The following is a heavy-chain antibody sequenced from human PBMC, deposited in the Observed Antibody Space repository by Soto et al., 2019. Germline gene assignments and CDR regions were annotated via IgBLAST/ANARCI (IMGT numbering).Heavy chain of an antibody. CDR3: TSATSGYSYDYGDRVGWFDP. CDR2: IYYSGST. Sequence: QVQLQESGPGLVKPSQTLSLTCTVSGGSISSGGYYWSWIRQHPGKGLEWIGYIYYSGSTYYNPSLKSRVTISVDTSKIPFSLKQSSVTAADTAVYYCTSATSGYSYDYGDRVGWFDPWGQGTLVTVSS. D-gene: IGHD5-18*01. J-gene: IGHJ5*02. V-gene: IGHV4-31*03. CDR1: GGSISSGGYY.